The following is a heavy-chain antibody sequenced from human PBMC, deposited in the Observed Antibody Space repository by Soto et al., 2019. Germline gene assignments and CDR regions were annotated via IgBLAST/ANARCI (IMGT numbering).Heavy chain of an antibody. Sequence: QVQLRQSGPGLVKPSGTLSLTCAVSGASVSSSTWWSWVRQSPGKGLEWIGEIYHSGSANYNPSLRGRATISVYKSNNQFSLKMRYMTAAATAVYYCATLPPRIELRILPIPTWGQGTLVSVSS. V-gene: IGHV4-4*02. CDR2: IYHSGSA. CDR1: GASVSSSTW. CDR3: ATLPPRIELRILPIPT. J-gene: IGHJ5*02. D-gene: IGHD3-16*01.